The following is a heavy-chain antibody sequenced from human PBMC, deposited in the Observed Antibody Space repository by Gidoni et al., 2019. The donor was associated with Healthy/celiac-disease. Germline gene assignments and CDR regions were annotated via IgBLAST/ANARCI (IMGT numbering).Heavy chain of an antibody. CDR3: ARGGALTYYDFWSGYYEAWFDP. D-gene: IGHD3-3*01. Sequence: QVQLQESGPGLVKPSETLSLTCTVSGGSISSYYWSWIRQPPGKGLEWIGYIYYSGSTNYNPSLKSRVTISVDTSKNQFSLKLSSVTAADTAVYYCARGGALTYYDFWSGYYEAWFDPWGQGTLVTVSS. CDR1: GGSISSYY. CDR2: IYYSGST. J-gene: IGHJ5*02. V-gene: IGHV4-59*01.